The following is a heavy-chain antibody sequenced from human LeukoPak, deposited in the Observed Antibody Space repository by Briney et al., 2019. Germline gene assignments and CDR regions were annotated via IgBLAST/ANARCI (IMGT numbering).Heavy chain of an antibody. CDR3: TRRAKDDSSGYYST. V-gene: IGHV3-73*01. D-gene: IGHD3-22*01. Sequence: GGSLTLSCAASGFTFSGSAMHWVRQASGKGLEWVGRIRSKANSYATAYVASVEGRFTISRDEPKNTAYLQMNSLKTEDTAVYYCTRRAKDDSSGYYSTWGQGTLVTVSS. CDR2: IRSKANSYAT. J-gene: IGHJ5*02. CDR1: GFTFSGSA.